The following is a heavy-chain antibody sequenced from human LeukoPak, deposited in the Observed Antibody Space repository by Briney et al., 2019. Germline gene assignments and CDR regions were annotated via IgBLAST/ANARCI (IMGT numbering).Heavy chain of an antibody. V-gene: IGHV3-23*01. Sequence: GGSLRLSCAASGFTFSSYAMSWVRQTPGKGLEWVSSISGSGGNTYFADSVKGRFTISRDNSKDTLYLQMNSLRDEDTAVYFCEKGVLTTLTPFDYWGQGTLVTVSS. CDR2: ISGSGGNT. CDR3: EKGVLTTLTPFDY. D-gene: IGHD4-11*01. CDR1: GFTFSSYA. J-gene: IGHJ4*02.